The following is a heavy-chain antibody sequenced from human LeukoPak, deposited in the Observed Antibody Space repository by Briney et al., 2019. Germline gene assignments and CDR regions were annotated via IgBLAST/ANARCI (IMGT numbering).Heavy chain of an antibody. J-gene: IGHJ4*02. CDR1: GGSISSSSSDYY. CDR2: ISYSWTT. D-gene: IGHD5-18*01. Sequence: SETLSLTCSVSGGSISSSSSDYYWGWVRQPRGKGLEWIGSISYSWTTYYNPSLKSRVTISADTSNNQFSLKLTSVTAADTAVYYCARHRHSHHYDYWGQGTLVTVSS. CDR3: ARHRHSHHYDY. V-gene: IGHV4-39*01.